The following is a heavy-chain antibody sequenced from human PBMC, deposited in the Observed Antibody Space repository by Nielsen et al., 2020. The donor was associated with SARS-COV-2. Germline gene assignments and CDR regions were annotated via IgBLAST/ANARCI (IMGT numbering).Heavy chain of an antibody. Sequence: GESLKISCAASGFTFSDYYMSWIRQAPGKGLEWVSYISSNSSYTNYADSVKGRFTISRDNAKNSLYLQMNSLRAEDTAVYYCARDQIVGATGPEDYYYGMDVWGQGTTVTVSS. J-gene: IGHJ6*02. V-gene: IGHV3-11*05. CDR2: ISSNSSYT. D-gene: IGHD1-26*01. CDR1: GFTFSDYY. CDR3: ARDQIVGATGPEDYYYGMDV.